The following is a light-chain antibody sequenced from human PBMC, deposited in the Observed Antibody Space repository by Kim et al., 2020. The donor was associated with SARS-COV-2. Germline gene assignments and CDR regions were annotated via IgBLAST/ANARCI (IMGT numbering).Light chain of an antibody. J-gene: IGKJ1*01. CDR2: GAS. CDR1: QSVSSK. CDR3: QQYSNCPPWT. Sequence: EIVMTQSPATLSVSPGERATLSCRASQSVSSKLAWYQQKPGQAPRLLMYGASTRATGTPARFSGSGSGTEFTLTISSLQSEDSAVYFCQQYSNCPPWTFGQGTKVDIK. V-gene: IGKV3-15*01.